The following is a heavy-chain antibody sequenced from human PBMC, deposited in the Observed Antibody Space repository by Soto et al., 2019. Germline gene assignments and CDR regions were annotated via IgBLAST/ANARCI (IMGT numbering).Heavy chain of an antibody. CDR3: ARGRARDGYKPNYNFDY. CDR2: IYYSGST. D-gene: IGHD5-12*01. CDR1: GGYISSYY. J-gene: IGHJ4*02. V-gene: IGHV4-59*01. Sequence: SETLSLTCTVSGGYISSYYWSWIRQPPGKGLEWIGYIYYSGSTNYNPSPKSRVTISVDTSKNQFSLKLSSVTAADTAVYYCARGRARDGYKPNYNFDYWGQGTLVTVSS.